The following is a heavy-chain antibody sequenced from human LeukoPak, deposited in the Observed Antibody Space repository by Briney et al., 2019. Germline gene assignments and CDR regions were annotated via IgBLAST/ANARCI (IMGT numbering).Heavy chain of an antibody. J-gene: IGHJ4*02. CDR2: IYYSGST. CDR3: ARSTVTTPYFDY. V-gene: IGHV4-30-4*01. Sequence: KPSETLSLTCTVSGGSISSGDYYWSWIRQPPGKGLEWIGYIYYSGSTYCDPSLKSRVTISVGTSKNQFSLKLSSVTAADTAVYYCARSTVTTPYFDYWGQGTLVTVSS. CDR1: GGSISSGDYY. D-gene: IGHD4-17*01.